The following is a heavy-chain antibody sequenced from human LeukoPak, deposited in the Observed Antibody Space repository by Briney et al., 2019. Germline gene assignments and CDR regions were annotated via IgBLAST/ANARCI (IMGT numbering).Heavy chain of an antibody. J-gene: IGHJ6*02. CDR3: ARDRGPDMVVVVAATSELSCYYGMDV. Sequence: GGSLRLSCAASGFTFSSYEMNWVRQAPGKGLEWVSYISSSGSTIYYADSVKGRFTISRDNAKNSLYLQMNSLRAEDTVVYYSARDRGPDMVVVVAATSELSCYYGMDVWGQGTTVTVSS. V-gene: IGHV3-48*03. CDR2: ISSSGSTI. CDR1: GFTFSSYE. D-gene: IGHD2-15*01.